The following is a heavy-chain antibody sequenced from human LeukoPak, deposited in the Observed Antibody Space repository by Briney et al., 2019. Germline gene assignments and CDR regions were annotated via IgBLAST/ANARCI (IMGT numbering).Heavy chain of an antibody. Sequence: SSETLSLTCSVSGGSITSSSYYWAWIRQPPEKGLEWIGSIYYTGGTYYSPSLKSRVTISVDTSKNQFSLKLSSVTAAGTAVYYCARVAERGYYYDSSGYPLWGQGTLVTVSS. V-gene: IGHV4-39*01. CDR3: ARVAERGYYYDSSGYPL. CDR1: GGSITSSSYY. CDR2: IYYTGGT. J-gene: IGHJ1*01. D-gene: IGHD3-22*01.